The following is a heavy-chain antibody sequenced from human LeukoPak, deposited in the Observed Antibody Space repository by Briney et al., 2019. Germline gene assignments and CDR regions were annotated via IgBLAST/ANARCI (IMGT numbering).Heavy chain of an antibody. CDR2: IKQDGSEK. D-gene: IGHD3-10*01. Sequence: GGSLRLSCAASGFTFSSYWMSWVRQAPGKGLEWVANIKQDGSEKYYVDSVKGRFTISRDNAKNSLYLQMNSLRAEDTAVYYCARVRRVRGYYYYYMDVWGKGTTVTVSS. CDR3: ARVRRVRGYYYYYMDV. CDR1: GFTFSSYW. J-gene: IGHJ6*03. V-gene: IGHV3-7*01.